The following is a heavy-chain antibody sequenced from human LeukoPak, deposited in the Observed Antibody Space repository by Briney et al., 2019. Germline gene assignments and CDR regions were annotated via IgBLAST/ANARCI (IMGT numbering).Heavy chain of an antibody. D-gene: IGHD6-13*01. V-gene: IGHV4-39*07. J-gene: IGHJ6*02. CDR2: IYYSGST. CDR1: GGSISSSSYY. CDR3: ARTKGYSSSTVLDV. Sequence: SETLSLTCTVSGGSISSSSYYWGWIRQPPGKGLEWIGSIYYSGSTYYNPSLKSRVTISVDTSKNQFSLKLSSVTAADTAVYYCARTKGYSSSTVLDVWGQGTTVTVSS.